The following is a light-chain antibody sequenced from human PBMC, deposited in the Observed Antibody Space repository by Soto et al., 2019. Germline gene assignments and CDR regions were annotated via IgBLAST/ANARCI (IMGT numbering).Light chain of an antibody. CDR3: QQSYSTLALT. J-gene: IGKJ4*01. V-gene: IGKV1-39*01. CDR1: QSISSY. Sequence: DIQMTHSPSSLSASVVDRVTITYRASQSISSYLNWYQQKPGKAPKLLIYAASSLQRGVPSRFSGSGSGTDFTLTISSLQPEDFATYYCQQSYSTLALTCGGGTKVDIK. CDR2: AAS.